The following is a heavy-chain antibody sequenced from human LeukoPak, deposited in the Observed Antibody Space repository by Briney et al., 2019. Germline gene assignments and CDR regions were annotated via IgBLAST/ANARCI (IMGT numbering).Heavy chain of an antibody. J-gene: IGHJ4*02. CDR2: IWYDGGQK. CDR3: ARDPSLRVTLDY. CDR1: GFTFTNYG. D-gene: IGHD4-4*01. Sequence: GGSLRLSCAASGFTFTNYGMHWVRQAPGKGLEWVAVIWYDGGQKYYADSVKGRFTISRDNTKNTLYLQMNSLRVEDTAAYYCARDPSLRVTLDYWGQGTLVTVSS. V-gene: IGHV3-33*01.